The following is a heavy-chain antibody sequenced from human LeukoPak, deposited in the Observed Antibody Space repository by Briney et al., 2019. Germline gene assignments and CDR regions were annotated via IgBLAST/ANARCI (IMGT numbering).Heavy chain of an antibody. CDR3: AKDHLPGIVVADRDY. V-gene: IGHV3-23*01. J-gene: IGHJ4*02. Sequence: GVSLRLSCAASGFTFSSYAMSWVRQAPGKGLDWVSAISGSGGSTYYADSVKGRFTISRDNSKNTLYLKINSLRAEDTAVYYCAKDHLPGIVVADRDYWGQGTLVTVSS. CDR1: GFTFSSYA. D-gene: IGHD6-19*01. CDR2: ISGSGGST.